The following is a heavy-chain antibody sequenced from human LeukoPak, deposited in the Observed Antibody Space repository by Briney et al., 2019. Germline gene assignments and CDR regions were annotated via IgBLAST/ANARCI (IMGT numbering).Heavy chain of an antibody. CDR2: IKEDGSEK. CDR1: GSTFSRYW. V-gene: IGHV3-7*01. J-gene: IGHJ4*02. Sequence: GGSLRLSCAASGSTFSRYWMSWVRQAPGKGPEWVANIKEDGSEKYYVDSVKGRFTISRDNAKNSLYLQMNSLRAEDTAVYYCARLTTTAPPAFDYWGQGTLVTVSS. CDR3: ARLTTTAPPAFDY. D-gene: IGHD4/OR15-4a*01.